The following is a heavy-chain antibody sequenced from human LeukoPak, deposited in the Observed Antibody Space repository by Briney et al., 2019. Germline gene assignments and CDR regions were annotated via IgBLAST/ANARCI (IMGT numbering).Heavy chain of an antibody. J-gene: IGHJ6*02. D-gene: IGHD2-21*01. CDR1: GFTFSSYA. CDR2: ISGSGGST. V-gene: IGHV3-23*01. Sequence: TGGSLRLSCAASGFTFSSYAMSWVRQALGKGLEWVSAISGSGGSTYYADSVKGRFTISRDNSKNTLYLQMNSLRAEDTAVYYCAKDSLHRWGSYYYYGMDVWGQGTTVTVSS. CDR3: AKDSLHRWGSYYYYGMDV.